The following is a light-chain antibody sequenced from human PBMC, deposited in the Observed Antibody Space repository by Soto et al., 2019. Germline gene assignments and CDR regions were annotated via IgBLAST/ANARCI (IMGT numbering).Light chain of an antibody. Sequence: EMVLTQSPGTLSLSPGDRATLSCRASQSVSSYLAWYQQKPGQAPRLLIYGASTRATDMPGTFSGRGSGTEFTLTISSLRPEDFAVYYCQQYRSWPRTFGQGTKVDIK. CDR2: GAS. J-gene: IGKJ1*01. CDR1: QSVSSY. V-gene: IGKV3-15*01. CDR3: QQYRSWPRT.